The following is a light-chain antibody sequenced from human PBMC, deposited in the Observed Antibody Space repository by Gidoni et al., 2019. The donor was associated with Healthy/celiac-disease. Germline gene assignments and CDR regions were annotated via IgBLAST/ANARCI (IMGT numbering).Light chain of an antibody. CDR1: QGISKY. CDR3: QKYNSAPRT. Sequence: IQLTQSPSSLSASVGDRITITCRASQGISKYLAWYQQKPGKVPKLLIYAASTLQSGVPSRFSGSGSGTDFTLTISSRQPEDVATYYCQKYNSAPRTFGQGTKVEIK. V-gene: IGKV1-27*01. CDR2: AAS. J-gene: IGKJ1*01.